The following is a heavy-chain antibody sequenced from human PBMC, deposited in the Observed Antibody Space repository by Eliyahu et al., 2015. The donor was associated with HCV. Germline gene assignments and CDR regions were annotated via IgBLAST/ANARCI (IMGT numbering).Heavy chain of an antibody. CDR3: ASGGGGIAVAGTGGWFDP. D-gene: IGHD6-19*01. V-gene: IGHV4-59*01. CDR2: IHYSGST. J-gene: IGHJ5*02. CDR1: GGSITTYY. Sequence: QVQLQESGPGLVKPSETLSLTCTXSGGSITTYYWSWIRQPPGKGLEWIGYIHYSGSTNYTPSLKSRVTISVDTSKNQFSLILTSVTAADTAVYYCASGGGGIAVAGTGGWFDPWGQGTLVTVSS.